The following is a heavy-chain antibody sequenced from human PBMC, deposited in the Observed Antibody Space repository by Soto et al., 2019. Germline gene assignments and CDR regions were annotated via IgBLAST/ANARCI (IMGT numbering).Heavy chain of an antibody. CDR3: AREAGVVPAAPHYYGMDV. V-gene: IGHV3-33*01. CDR1: GFTFSSYG. D-gene: IGHD2-2*01. J-gene: IGHJ6*02. Sequence: GGSLRLSCAASGFTFSSYGMHWVRQAPGKGLEWVAVIWYDGSNKYYADSVKGRFTISRDSSKNTLYLQMNSLRAEDTAVYYCAREAGVVPAAPHYYGMDVWGQGTAVTVSS. CDR2: IWYDGSNK.